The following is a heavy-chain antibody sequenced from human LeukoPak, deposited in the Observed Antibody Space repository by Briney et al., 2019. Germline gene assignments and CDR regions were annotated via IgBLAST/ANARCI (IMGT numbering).Heavy chain of an antibody. D-gene: IGHD3-3*01. J-gene: IGHJ4*02. V-gene: IGHV3-74*01. CDR3: ARERRFLEWLLDY. CDR1: GFTFSSYW. Sequence: GGSLRLSCAASGFTFSSYWMHWVRQAPGKGLVWVSRINSDGSSTSYADSVKGRFTISRDNAKNTLYLQMNSLRAEDTAVYYCARERRFLEWLLDYWGQGTLVTVSS. CDR2: INSDGSST.